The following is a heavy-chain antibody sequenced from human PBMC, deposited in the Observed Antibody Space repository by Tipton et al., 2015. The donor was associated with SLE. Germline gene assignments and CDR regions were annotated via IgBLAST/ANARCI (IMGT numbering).Heavy chain of an antibody. CDR1: GFTFSSYA. D-gene: IGHD5-18*01. V-gene: IGHV3-23*01. CDR3: ARDKRGYTYGDAFDI. J-gene: IGHJ3*02. Sequence: SLRLSCAASGFTFSSYAMSWVRQAPGKGLEWVSAISGSGGSTYYADSVKGRFTISRDNAKNSLYLQMNSLRAEDTAVYYCARDKRGYTYGDAFDIWGQGTMVTVSS. CDR2: ISGSGGST.